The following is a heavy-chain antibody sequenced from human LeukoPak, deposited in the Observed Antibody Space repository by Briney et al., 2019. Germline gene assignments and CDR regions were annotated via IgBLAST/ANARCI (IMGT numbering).Heavy chain of an antibody. Sequence: ASVKVSCKASGYTFTDYYMEWVRQAPGQGLEWMGWINPNSGDTNYAQKFQGRVTMTRDTSISTAYMELSRLRSDDTAVYYCARVRSYCTNGVCYWDLDYWGQGTLVTVSS. CDR1: GYTFTDYY. D-gene: IGHD2-8*01. CDR3: ARVRSYCTNGVCYWDLDY. CDR2: INPNSGDT. J-gene: IGHJ4*02. V-gene: IGHV1-2*02.